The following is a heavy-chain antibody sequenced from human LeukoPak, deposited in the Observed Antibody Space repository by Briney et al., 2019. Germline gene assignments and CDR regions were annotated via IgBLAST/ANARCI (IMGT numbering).Heavy chain of an antibody. V-gene: IGHV3-7*01. D-gene: IGHD3-16*01. CDR2: INPAGSQK. CDR3: ARVVDYGWFDP. CDR1: GLTFSSSW. Sequence: GGSLRLSCVAFGLTFSSSWMNWIRQAPGKGPEWLANINPAGSQKDYVDSVKGRFIISRDNAKDSVFLQMNNLGAEDTAVYYCARVVDYGWFDPWGQGTLVAVSS. J-gene: IGHJ5*02.